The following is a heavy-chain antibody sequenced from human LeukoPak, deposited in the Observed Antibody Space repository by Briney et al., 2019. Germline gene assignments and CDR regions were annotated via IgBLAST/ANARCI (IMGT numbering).Heavy chain of an antibody. V-gene: IGHV3-48*01. Sequence: PGGSLRLSCAASGFTFSTNSMNWVRQAPGKGLEWISYLDSGPTPTYYAESVKGRFTISRDNAKKSLYLHMSSLRAADTAVYYCAREGREKLPPTNKRYYTYYLDVWGKGTAVTVSS. CDR3: AREGREKLPPTNKRYYTYYLDV. CDR1: GFTFSTNS. D-gene: IGHD2-8*01. J-gene: IGHJ6*03. CDR2: LDSGPTPT.